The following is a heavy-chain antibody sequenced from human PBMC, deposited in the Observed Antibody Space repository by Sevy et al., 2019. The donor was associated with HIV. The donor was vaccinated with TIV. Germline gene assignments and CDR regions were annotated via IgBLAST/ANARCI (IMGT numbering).Heavy chain of an antibody. CDR2: ISSSGSTI. CDR3: ARDETTSVLGGAFDP. J-gene: IGHJ5*02. D-gene: IGHD1-26*01. CDR1: GFTFSDYY. V-gene: IGHV3-11*01. Sequence: GGSLRLSCAASGFTFSDYYMTWIRQAPGKGLKWVSYISSSGSTIYYADSVKGRFTTSRDNAKNSLYLQMNILRAEDTAVYYCARDETTSVLGGAFDPWGQGTLVTVSS.